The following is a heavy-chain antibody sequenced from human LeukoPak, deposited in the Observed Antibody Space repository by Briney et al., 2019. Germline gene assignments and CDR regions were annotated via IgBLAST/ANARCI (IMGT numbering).Heavy chain of an antibody. J-gene: IGHJ6*03. CDR2: IYTSGST. CDR3: ASQRERTMTTDTHYYYYMDV. Sequence: SETLSLTCSVSGGSISSGSYCWRWIRQPAGKGLEWIGRIYTSGSTNYNPSLKSRVTISVDTSKNQFSLKLSSVTAADTAMYYCASQRERTMTTDTHYYYYMDVWGKGTTVTVS. V-gene: IGHV4-61*02. D-gene: IGHD5-18*01. CDR1: GGSISSGSYC.